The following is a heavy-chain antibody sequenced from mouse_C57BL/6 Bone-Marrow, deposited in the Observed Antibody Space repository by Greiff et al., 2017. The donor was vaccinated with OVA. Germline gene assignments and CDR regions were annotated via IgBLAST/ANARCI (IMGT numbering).Heavy chain of an antibody. CDR1: GFTFSSYA. CDR2: ISSGGDYI. CDR3: TRVAGTDGYFDV. D-gene: IGHD3-3*01. J-gene: IGHJ1*03. Sequence: EVQLVESGEGLVKPGGSLKLSCAASGFTFSSYAMSWVRQTPEKRLEWVAYISSGGDYIYYADTVKGRFTISRDNARNTLYLQLSSLKSEDTAVYYCTRVAGTDGYFDVGGTGTTVTVSS. V-gene: IGHV5-9-1*02.